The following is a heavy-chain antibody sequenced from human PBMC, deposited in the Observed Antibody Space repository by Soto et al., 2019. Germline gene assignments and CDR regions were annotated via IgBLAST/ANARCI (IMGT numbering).Heavy chain of an antibody. Sequence: XGTLCLTCAVSGDSLITNNWWSCVRQTPGKGLEWIGEVFHNGHANYNPSLRSRVTMSIDTSKNQSSLQLTSVTAADTAIYYCARDAAVPGESDRVDYWGQGALVTGS. J-gene: IGHJ4*02. D-gene: IGHD6-19*01. CDR2: VFHNGHA. CDR3: ARDAAVPGESDRVDY. CDR1: GDSLITNNW. V-gene: IGHV4-4*02.